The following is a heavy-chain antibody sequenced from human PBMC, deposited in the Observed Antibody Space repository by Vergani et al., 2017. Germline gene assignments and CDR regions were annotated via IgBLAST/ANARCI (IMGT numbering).Heavy chain of an antibody. CDR3: ARDSPALGGNSCLDY. CDR1: GFTFSTYA. J-gene: IGHJ4*02. CDR2: ISSSSSYI. Sequence: EVQLLESGGSLKQPGGSVRLSCAASGFTFSTYAMHWVRQAPGKGLEWVSSISSSSSYIYYADSVKGRFTISRDNAKNSLYLQMNSLRAEDTAVYYCARDSPALGGNSCLDYWGQGTLVTVSS. D-gene: IGHD4-23*01. V-gene: IGHV3-21*01.